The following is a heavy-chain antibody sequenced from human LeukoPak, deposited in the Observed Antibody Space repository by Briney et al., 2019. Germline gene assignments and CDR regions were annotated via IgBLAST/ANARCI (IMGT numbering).Heavy chain of an antibody. V-gene: IGHV4-39*07. J-gene: IGHJ6*03. Sequence: TSGTLSLTCTVSGGSISSSNYYWGWIRQPPGKGLEWIGTIYYSGSTYYNPSLNSRVTISVDTSKNQFSLKLSSVTAADTAVYYCARDIMDVWGKGTTVTVSS. CDR3: ARDIMDV. CDR2: IYYSGST. CDR1: GGSISSSNYY.